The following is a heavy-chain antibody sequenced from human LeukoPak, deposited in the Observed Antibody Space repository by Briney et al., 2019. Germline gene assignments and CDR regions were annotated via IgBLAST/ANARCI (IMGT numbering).Heavy chain of an antibody. CDR3: ARDIATVQHQD. Sequence: ASVKVSCXTSGYTFTSYGISWVRQAPGQGLEWMGWISAYNGNTNYVRKFRGRVAMTTDTSTSTVHMDLRSLRSDDTAVYYCARDIATVQHQDWGQGTLVTVSS. V-gene: IGHV1-18*01. J-gene: IGHJ4*02. CDR2: ISAYNGNT. CDR1: GYTFTSYG. D-gene: IGHD1-1*01.